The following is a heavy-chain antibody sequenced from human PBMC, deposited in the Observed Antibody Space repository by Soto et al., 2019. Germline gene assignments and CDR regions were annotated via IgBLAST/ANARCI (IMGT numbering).Heavy chain of an antibody. Sequence: SETLSLTCTVSGGSISSSSYYWGWIRQPPGKGLEWIAYIYYSGDAYYNPSLKSRVTMSVDTSKNQFSLKLNSVTAADTAVYYCARLSGSYYFFDYWGQGTLVTVSS. V-gene: IGHV4-39*01. CDR3: ARLSGSYYFFDY. CDR2: IYYSGDA. CDR1: GGSISSSSYY. D-gene: IGHD1-26*01. J-gene: IGHJ4*02.